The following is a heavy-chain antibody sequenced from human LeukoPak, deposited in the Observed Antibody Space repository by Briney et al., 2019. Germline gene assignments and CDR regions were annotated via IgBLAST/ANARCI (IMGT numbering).Heavy chain of an antibody. Sequence: ASVKVSCKASGYTFTSYGISWVRQAPGQGLEWMGWISAYNGDTNYAQKLQGRVTMTTDTSTSTAYMELRSLRSDDTAVYYCERGGGYCSGGSCRYFDYWGQGTLVTVSS. CDR2: ISAYNGDT. D-gene: IGHD2-15*01. J-gene: IGHJ4*02. CDR3: ERGGGYCSGGSCRYFDY. CDR1: GYTFTSYG. V-gene: IGHV1-18*01.